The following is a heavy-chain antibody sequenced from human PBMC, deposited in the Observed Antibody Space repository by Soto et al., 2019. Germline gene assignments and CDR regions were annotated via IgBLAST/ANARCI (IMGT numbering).Heavy chain of an antibody. CDR1: GYTFTSYG. D-gene: IGHD3-22*01. J-gene: IGHJ6*02. Sequence: GASVKVSCKASGYTFTSYGISWVRQAPGQGLEWMGWISAYNGNTNYAQKLQGRVTMTTDTSTSTAYMELRSLRSDDTAVYYCARGGYYDSSGSRNYQYYGKNVWGQGTTVTFSS. CDR2: ISAYNGNT. V-gene: IGHV1-18*01. CDR3: ARGGYYDSSGSRNYQYYGKNV.